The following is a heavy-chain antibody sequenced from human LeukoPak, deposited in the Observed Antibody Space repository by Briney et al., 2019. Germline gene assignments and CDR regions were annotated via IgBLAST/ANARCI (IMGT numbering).Heavy chain of an antibody. CDR1: GGSISSGGYY. V-gene: IGHV4-31*03. J-gene: IGHJ4*02. CDR3: AREGRYRSGYRNTIDY. CDR2: IYYSGST. Sequence: KAAETLSLTCTVSGGSISSGGYYWSWIRQHPGKGLEWIGYIYYSGSTYYNPSLKGRVTISVDTSKNQFSLKLSSVTAADTAVYYCAREGRYRSGYRNTIDYWGQGTLVTVSS. D-gene: IGHD3-22*01.